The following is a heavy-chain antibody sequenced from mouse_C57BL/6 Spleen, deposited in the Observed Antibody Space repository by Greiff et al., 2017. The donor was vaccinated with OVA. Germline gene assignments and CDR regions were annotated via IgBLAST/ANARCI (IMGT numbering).Heavy chain of an antibody. CDR1: GFNIKDYY. J-gene: IGHJ4*01. Sequence: VHVKQSGAELVRPGASVKLSCTASGFNIKDYYMHWVKQRPEQGLEWIGRIDPEDGDTEYAPKFQGKATMTADTSSNTAYLQLSSLTSEDTAVYYCTTGRLYLGAMDYWGQGTSVTVSS. CDR2: IDPEDGDT. V-gene: IGHV14-1*01. CDR3: TTGRLYLGAMDY.